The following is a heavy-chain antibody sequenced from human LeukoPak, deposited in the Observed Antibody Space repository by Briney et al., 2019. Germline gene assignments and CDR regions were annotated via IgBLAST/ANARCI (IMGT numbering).Heavy chain of an antibody. V-gene: IGHV4-4*02. Sequence: SSGTLSLTCAVSGGSISSINWWSWVRRPPGKGLEWIGEIYHSGSTNYNPSLKSRVTISVDKSKNQFSLKLSSVTAADTAVYYCASSVDTAMELDYWGQGTLVTVSS. CDR3: ASSVDTAMELDY. CDR2: IYHSGST. D-gene: IGHD5-18*01. J-gene: IGHJ4*02. CDR1: GGSISSINW.